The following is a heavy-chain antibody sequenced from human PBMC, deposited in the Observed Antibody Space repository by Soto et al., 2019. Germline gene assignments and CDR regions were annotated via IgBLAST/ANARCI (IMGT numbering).Heavy chain of an antibody. J-gene: IGHJ6*02. D-gene: IGHD3-16*01. CDR1: GGSISSYY. CDR2: IDTSGTT. Sequence: SETLSLTCTVSGGSISSYYVSWIRQSAGKGLEWIGRIDTSGTTNYNPSLKSRVTMSVDASKSQFSLNLSSVTAADTAVYYCARGPRGYVYYHGMDVWGQGTTVTVSS. V-gene: IGHV4-4*07. CDR3: ARGPRGYVYYHGMDV.